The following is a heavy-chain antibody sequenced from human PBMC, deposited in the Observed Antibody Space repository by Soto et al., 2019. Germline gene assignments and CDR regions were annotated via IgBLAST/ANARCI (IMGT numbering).Heavy chain of an antibody. J-gene: IGHJ5*01. CDR2: ISGGANNA. CDR1: GFNFRAFA. D-gene: IGHD5-12*01. Sequence: PGGSLRLSCAASGFNFRAFAMSRVRQAPGKGLEWISEISGGANNAFFADSVKGRFTISRGNSMNTLHLQMNDLRAEDTAIYYCAKRARGYSLSFVDSWGQGALVTVSS. CDR3: AKRARGYSLSFVDS. V-gene: IGHV3-23*01.